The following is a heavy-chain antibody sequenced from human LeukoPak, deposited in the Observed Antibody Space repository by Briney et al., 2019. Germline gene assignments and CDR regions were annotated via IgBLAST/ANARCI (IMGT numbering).Heavy chain of an antibody. CDR3: AHTVGAGDPTRDAFDI. J-gene: IGHJ3*02. CDR2: IYWDDDK. CDR1: GFSLSTSGVG. D-gene: IGHD4-17*01. V-gene: IGHV2-5*02. Sequence: SGPTLVKPTQTLTLTCTFSGFSLSTSGVGVGWIRQPPGKALEWLALIYWDDDKRYSPSLKGRLTITKDTSKNQVVLTMTNMDPVDTATYYCAHTVGAGDPTRDAFDIWGQGTMVTVSS.